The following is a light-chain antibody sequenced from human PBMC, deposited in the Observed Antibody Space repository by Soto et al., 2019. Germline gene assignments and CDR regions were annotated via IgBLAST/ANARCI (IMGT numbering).Light chain of an antibody. CDR2: EDN. J-gene: IGLJ2*01. V-gene: IGLV6-57*02. CDR1: SGSIASNY. Sequence: NFMLTQPHSVSESPGKTVTISCTGSSGSIASNYVQWYQQRPGSAPTTVIYEDNQRPSGVPDRFSGSIDSSSNSASLTISGLGTEDEADYYCQSSESSSVLFGGGTKLTVL. CDR3: QSSESSSVL.